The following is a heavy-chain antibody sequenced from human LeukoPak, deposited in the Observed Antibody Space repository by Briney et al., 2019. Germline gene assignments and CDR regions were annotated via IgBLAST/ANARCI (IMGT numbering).Heavy chain of an antibody. CDR1: GGSISSYY. V-gene: IGHV4-59*01. J-gene: IGHJ4*02. Sequence: SETLSLTCTVSGGSISSYYWSWIRKPPGKGLEWIGYIYYSRSTNYNPSLKSRVTISVDTSKNQFSLKLSSVTAADTAVYYCARGTTYYDFWSGYYDFDYWGQGTLVTVSS. CDR2: IYYSRST. D-gene: IGHD3-3*01. CDR3: ARGTTYYDFWSGYYDFDY.